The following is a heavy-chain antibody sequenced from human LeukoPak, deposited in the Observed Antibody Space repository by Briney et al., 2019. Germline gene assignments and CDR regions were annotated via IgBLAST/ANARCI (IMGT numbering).Heavy chain of an antibody. D-gene: IGHD5-18*01. CDR3: ARFQKGIQLGLDY. J-gene: IGHJ4*02. CDR1: GGSISSGGYY. Sequence: SETLSLTCTVSGGSISSGGYYWSWIRQPPGKGLEWIGYIYHSGSTYYNPSLKSRVTISVDRSKNQFSLKLSSVTAADTAVYYCARFQKGIQLGLDYWGQGTLVTVSS. CDR2: IYHSGST. V-gene: IGHV4-30-2*01.